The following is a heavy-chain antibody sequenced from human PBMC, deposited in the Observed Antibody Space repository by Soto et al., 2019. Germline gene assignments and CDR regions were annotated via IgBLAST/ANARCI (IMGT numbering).Heavy chain of an antibody. CDR3: ARELDVAARPGSQRLDH. D-gene: IGHD6-6*01. Sequence: QVQLVESGGALVKPGGCLRLYCVTSGFDFGSYYMTWIRQAPGKGLEWVSHISSQSIYTSYAASVKGRFTISRDNAKNSLYLQMTSLRADDTAVYYCARELDVAARPGSQRLDHWGQGTLVIVSS. J-gene: IGHJ4*02. CDR2: ISSQSIYT. CDR1: GFDFGSYY. V-gene: IGHV3-11*06.